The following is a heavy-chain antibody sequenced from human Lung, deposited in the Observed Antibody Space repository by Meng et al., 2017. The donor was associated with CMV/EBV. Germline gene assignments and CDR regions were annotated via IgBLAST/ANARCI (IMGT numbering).Heavy chain of an antibody. D-gene: IGHD2-2*01. CDR3: ARGRGYCSSTNCYQNFDY. Sequence: GEXXKISCTASGFIFSDYSMSWVRQAPGKGLEWVSSIRSGSIHRYYADSTKGRFTISRDNSKKSLYLQMNSLRAEDTAVYYCARGRGYCSSTNCYQNFDYWGQGTLVTVSS. CDR1: GFIFSDYS. J-gene: IGHJ4*02. V-gene: IGHV3-21*01. CDR2: IRSGSIHR.